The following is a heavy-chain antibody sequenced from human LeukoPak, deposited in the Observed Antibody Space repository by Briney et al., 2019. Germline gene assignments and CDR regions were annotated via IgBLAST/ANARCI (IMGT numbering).Heavy chain of an antibody. CDR1: GLTVSSNY. J-gene: IGHJ5*02. CDR3: ARGEDNWFDP. Sequence: PGGSLRLSCAASGLTVSSNYMSWVRQAPGKGLEWVSVIFYDGTTYYADSVKGRFTISRDNSKNTLYLQMNSLRAEDTAVYYCARGEDNWFDPWGQGTLVTVSS. D-gene: IGHD1-26*01. CDR2: IFYDGTT. V-gene: IGHV3-53*01.